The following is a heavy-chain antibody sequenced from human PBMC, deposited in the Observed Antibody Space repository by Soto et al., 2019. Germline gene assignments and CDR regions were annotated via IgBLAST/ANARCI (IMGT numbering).Heavy chain of an antibody. V-gene: IGHV1-2*04. Sequence: ASVKVSCKASGYTFTGYYMHWVRQAPGQGLEWMGWINPNSGGTNYAQKFQGWVTMTRDTSISTAYMELSRLRSDDTAVYYCARVGVLLWFGELLYDFDYWGQGTLVTVSS. D-gene: IGHD3-10*01. CDR2: INPNSGGT. J-gene: IGHJ4*02. CDR3: ARVGVLLWFGELLYDFDY. CDR1: GYTFTGYY.